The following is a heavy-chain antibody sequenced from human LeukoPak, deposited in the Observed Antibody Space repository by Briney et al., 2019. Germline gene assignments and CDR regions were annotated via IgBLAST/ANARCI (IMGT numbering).Heavy chain of an antibody. V-gene: IGHV3-7*01. Sequence: GGSLRLSCAASGFTFSSYWMSWVRQAPGKGLEWVANIKQDGSEKYYVDSVKGRFTISRDNAKNSLYLQMNSLRAEDTAVYYCARRGYDFWSGYYLIDYWGQGTLVTVSS. CDR3: ARRGYDFWSGYYLIDY. CDR2: IKQDGSEK. J-gene: IGHJ4*02. CDR1: GFTFSSYW. D-gene: IGHD3-3*01.